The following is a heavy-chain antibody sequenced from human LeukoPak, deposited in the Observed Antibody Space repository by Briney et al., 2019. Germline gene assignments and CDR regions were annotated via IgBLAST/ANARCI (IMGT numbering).Heavy chain of an antibody. V-gene: IGHV1-24*01. J-gene: IGHJ3*02. CDR2: FDPEDGET. CDR3: ATGLAMVRYPLDAFDI. Sequence: ASVTVSCKVSGYTLTELSMHWVRQAPGKGLEWMGGFDPEDGETIYAQKFQGRVTMTEDTSTDTAYMELSSLRSEDTAVYYCATGLAMVRYPLDAFDIWGQGTMVTVSS. D-gene: IGHD3-10*01. CDR1: GYTLTELS.